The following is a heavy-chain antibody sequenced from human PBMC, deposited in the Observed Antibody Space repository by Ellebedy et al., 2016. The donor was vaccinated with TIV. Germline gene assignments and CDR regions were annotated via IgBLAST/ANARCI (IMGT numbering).Heavy chain of an antibody. CDR1: GGSFSGHS. D-gene: IGHD1-20*01. CDR3: ARGNFQDVDLDYCYFDL. CDR2: INHRGST. J-gene: IGHJ2*01. Sequence: SETLSLTCAVYGGSFSGHSWSWIRQPPGKGLEWIGEINHRGSTRYNRSLRSRVTISIDTSRQQFSLRLSAVTAADTAVYYCARGNFQDVDLDYCYFDLWGRGTLVTVSS. V-gene: IGHV4-34*01.